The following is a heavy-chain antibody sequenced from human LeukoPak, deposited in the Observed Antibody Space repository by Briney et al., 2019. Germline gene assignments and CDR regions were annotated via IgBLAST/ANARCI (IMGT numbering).Heavy chain of an antibody. CDR3: ARVRWTDAFDI. D-gene: IGHD4-23*01. CDR1: GYTFTGHS. V-gene: IGHV1-2*02. Sequence: ASVKVSCKASGYTFTGHSIHWVRQAPGQGLELMGWINPNRGGTNYAQRFQGRVTMTGDTSINTAYMELSRLTSDDTAIYYCARVRWTDAFDIWGQGTMVTVSS. CDR2: INPNRGGT. J-gene: IGHJ3*02.